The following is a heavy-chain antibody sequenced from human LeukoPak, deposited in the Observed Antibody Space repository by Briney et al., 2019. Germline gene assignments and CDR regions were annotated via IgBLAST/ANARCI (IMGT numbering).Heavy chain of an antibody. Sequence: GGSLRLSCAASGFTFSSYAMSWVRQAPGEGLEWVSAISGSGGSTYYADSVKGRFTISRDNSKNTLYLQMNSLRAEDTAVYYCAKDLGTMVRVYYFDYWGQGTLVTVSS. CDR1: GFTFSSYA. D-gene: IGHD3-10*01. J-gene: IGHJ4*02. V-gene: IGHV3-23*01. CDR2: ISGSGGST. CDR3: AKDLGTMVRVYYFDY.